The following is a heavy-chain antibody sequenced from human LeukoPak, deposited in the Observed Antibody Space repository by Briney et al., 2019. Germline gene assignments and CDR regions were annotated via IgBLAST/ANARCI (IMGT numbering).Heavy chain of an antibody. CDR1: GGTFSSYA. D-gene: IGHD3-9*01. V-gene: IGHV1-69*04. Sequence: SVKVSCKASGGTFSSYAISWVRQAPGQGLEWMGRIIPILGIANYAQKFQGRVTITADESTSTAYMELSSLRSEDTAVYYCAREVVGPGYSNPWNYYYMDVWGKGTTVTVSS. CDR2: IIPILGIA. CDR3: AREVVGPGYSNPWNYYYMDV. J-gene: IGHJ6*03.